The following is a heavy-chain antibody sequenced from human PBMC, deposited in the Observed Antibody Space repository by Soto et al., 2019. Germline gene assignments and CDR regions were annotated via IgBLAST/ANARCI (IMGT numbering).Heavy chain of an antibody. J-gene: IGHJ4*02. Sequence: ASVKVSCKASGYTFTSYAMHWVRQAPGQRLEWMGWINAGNGDTKYSRKFQGRVTITRDTSASTAYMELSSLRSEDTAVYYCARDLFDSLWGEDYWGQGTLVTVSS. CDR2: INAGNGDT. CDR1: GYTFTSYA. D-gene: IGHD3-16*01. CDR3: ARDLFDSLWGEDY. V-gene: IGHV1-3*01.